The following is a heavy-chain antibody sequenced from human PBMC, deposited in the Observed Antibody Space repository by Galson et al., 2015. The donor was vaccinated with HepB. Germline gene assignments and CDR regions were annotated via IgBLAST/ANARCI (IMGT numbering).Heavy chain of an antibody. CDR1: GDTLNSYS. CDR2: IIAILNIA. CDR3: ARWGSDAFDV. J-gene: IGHJ3*01. Sequence: SVKVSCKASGDTLNSYSISWVRQAPGQGLEWMGRIIAILNIAEYAQKFQGRVTITADNSTSTAYMELNSLRSEDTAVYYCARWGSDAFDVWGQGTVVTVSS. V-gene: IGHV1-69*02. D-gene: IGHD7-27*01.